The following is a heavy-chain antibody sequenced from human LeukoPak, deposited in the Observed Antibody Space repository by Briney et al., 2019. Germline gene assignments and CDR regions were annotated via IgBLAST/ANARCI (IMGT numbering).Heavy chain of an antibody. Sequence: TSQTLSLTCTVSGGSISSGGYYWSWIRQPPGKGLEWIGYIYHSGSTYYNPSLKSRVTISVDRSKNQFSLKLSSVTAADTAVYYCARGEWELLGEYYFDYWGQGTLVTVSS. CDR3: ARGEWELLGEYYFDY. D-gene: IGHD1-26*01. CDR1: GGSISSGGYY. V-gene: IGHV4-30-2*01. J-gene: IGHJ4*02. CDR2: IYHSGST.